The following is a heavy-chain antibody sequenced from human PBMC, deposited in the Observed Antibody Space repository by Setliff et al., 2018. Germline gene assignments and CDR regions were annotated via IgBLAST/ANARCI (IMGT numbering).Heavy chain of an antibody. D-gene: IGHD6-19*01. CDR1: GASITSEAYY. CDR3: CARSRTTAVKGGVFAV. V-gene: IGHV4-31*03. Sequence: PSETLSLTCIVSGASITSEAYYWSWIRQYPGKGLEWIGYIYYSGSTYYNPSLQXRVTVXXXSXXXXXXXXXXXXXXXXXXEYXCARSRTTAVKGGVFAVWGCGTLVTVSS. J-gene: IGHJ2*01. CDR2: IYYSGST.